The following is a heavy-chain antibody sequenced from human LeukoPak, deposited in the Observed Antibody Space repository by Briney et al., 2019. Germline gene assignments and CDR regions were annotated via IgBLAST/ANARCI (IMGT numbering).Heavy chain of an antibody. Sequence: SEPLSLTCTVSGGSISSGDYYWSWIRQPPGKGLEWIGYIYYSGSTYYNPSLKSRVTISVDTSKNQFSLKLSSVTAADTAVYYCARDTVTTFGYYYGMDVWGQGTTVTVSS. V-gene: IGHV4-30-4*01. CDR3: ARDTVTTFGYYYGMDV. CDR2: IYYSGST. CDR1: GGSISSGDYY. D-gene: IGHD4-17*01. J-gene: IGHJ6*02.